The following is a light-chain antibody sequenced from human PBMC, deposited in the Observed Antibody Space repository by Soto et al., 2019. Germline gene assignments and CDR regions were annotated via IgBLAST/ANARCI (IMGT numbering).Light chain of an antibody. CDR2: GAS. V-gene: IGKV3-11*01. Sequence: EVVLTQSPATLSLSPGERATLSCRASENVRTFVDWYQQKPGQAPRLLIYGASNRATGIPARFSGSGSGTDFTLTISSVQPEDVATYFCQQSYTTPYTFGQGTKLEI. J-gene: IGKJ2*01. CDR3: QQSYTTPYT. CDR1: ENVRTF.